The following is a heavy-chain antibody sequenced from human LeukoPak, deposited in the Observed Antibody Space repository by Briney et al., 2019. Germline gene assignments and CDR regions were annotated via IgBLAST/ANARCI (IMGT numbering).Heavy chain of an antibody. CDR2: ITGTGRTK. D-gene: IGHD1-26*01. V-gene: IGHV3-11*01. CDR1: GFTFSDDY. Sequence: GGSLRLSCAASGFTFSDDYMSWIRQSPGKGLEWVSSITGTGRTKYYADFVEGRFAVSRDNAKNSLFLQMNNLRADDTAVYYCFLGAQGLDPWGQGTLVTVSS. CDR3: FLGAQGLDP. J-gene: IGHJ5*02.